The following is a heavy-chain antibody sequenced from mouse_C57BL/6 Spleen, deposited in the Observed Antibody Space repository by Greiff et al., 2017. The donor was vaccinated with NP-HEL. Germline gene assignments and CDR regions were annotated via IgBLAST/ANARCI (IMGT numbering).Heavy chain of an antibody. CDR2: INPNNGGT. CDR1: GYTFTDYY. D-gene: IGHD2-4*01. CDR3: ARFDYIYYYAMDY. V-gene: IGHV1-26*01. Sequence: VQLQQSGPELVKPGASVKISCKASGYTFTDYYMNWVKQSHGKSLEWIGDINPNNGGTSYNQKFKGKATLTVDKSSSTAYMELRSLTSEDSAVYYCARFDYIYYYAMDYWGQGTSVTVSS. J-gene: IGHJ4*01.